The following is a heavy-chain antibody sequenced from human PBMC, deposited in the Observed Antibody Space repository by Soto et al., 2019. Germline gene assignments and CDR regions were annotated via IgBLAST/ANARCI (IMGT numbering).Heavy chain of an antibody. Sequence: QVHLVQSGAEVKKPGSSVKVSCKASGGTLISHAISWVRQAPGQGLEWMGGIIPILGSANYAQKFQDRVTITADESTSTTYMELNSLRSEDAAVYYCASRERVDAFDIWGQGTMVTVSS. CDR3: ASRERVDAFDI. D-gene: IGHD1-26*01. CDR1: GGTLISHA. V-gene: IGHV1-69*01. J-gene: IGHJ3*02. CDR2: IIPILGSA.